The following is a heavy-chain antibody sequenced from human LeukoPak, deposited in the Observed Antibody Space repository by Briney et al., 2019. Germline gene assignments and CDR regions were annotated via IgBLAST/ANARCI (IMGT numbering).Heavy chain of an antibody. D-gene: IGHD4/OR15-4a*01. CDR3: ARLGGANSFGY. V-gene: IGHV5-51*01. CDR2: IYPGDSDT. J-gene: IGHJ4*02. Sequence: GGSLKISCKGSGYSFTDYWIGWVRQMPGKGLEWMGIIYPGDSDTKYSPSFQGPVTISADKSISTAYLQWSSLKASDTAMYYCARLGGANSFGYWGQGTLVTVSS. CDR1: GYSFTDYW.